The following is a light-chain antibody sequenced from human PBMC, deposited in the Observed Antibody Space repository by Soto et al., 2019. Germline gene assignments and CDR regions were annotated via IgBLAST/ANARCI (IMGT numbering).Light chain of an antibody. CDR3: QQSYSTYET. Sequence: DIQMTQSPSSLSASVGDRVTITCRASQSISSYLNWYQQKPGKAPKLLIYAASSLQSGVPSRFSGSGSGTDFTLTISSLQPEDFATYYCQQSYSTYETFGPGTKVDIK. CDR1: QSISSY. CDR2: AAS. V-gene: IGKV1-39*01. J-gene: IGKJ3*01.